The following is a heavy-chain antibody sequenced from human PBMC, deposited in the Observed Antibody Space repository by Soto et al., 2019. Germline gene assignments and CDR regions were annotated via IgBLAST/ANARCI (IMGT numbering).Heavy chain of an antibody. CDR2: ISSSSSTI. CDR3: ARGGFGESMNYFDY. CDR1: GFTFSSYS. Sequence: GGSLRLSCAASGFTFSSYSMNWVRQAPGKGLEWVSDISSSSSTIYYADSVKGRFTISRDNAKNSLYLQMNSLRAEDTAVYSCARGGFGESMNYFDYWGQGTLVTVSS. V-gene: IGHV3-48*04. D-gene: IGHD3-10*01. J-gene: IGHJ4*02.